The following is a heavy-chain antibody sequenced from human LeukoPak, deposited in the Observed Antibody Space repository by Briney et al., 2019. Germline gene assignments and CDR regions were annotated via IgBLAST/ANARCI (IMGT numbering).Heavy chain of an antibody. V-gene: IGHV3-48*03. CDR3: ARARYCSSTSCYDY. D-gene: IGHD2-2*01. J-gene: IGHJ4*02. CDR1: GFTFSSYE. CDR2: ISSSGSTI. Sequence: PGGSLRLSCAASGFTFSSYEMNWGRQAPGKGLEWVSYISSSGSTIYYADSVKGRFTISRDNAKNSLYLQMNSLRAEDTAVYYCARARYCSSTSCYDYWGQGTLVTVSS.